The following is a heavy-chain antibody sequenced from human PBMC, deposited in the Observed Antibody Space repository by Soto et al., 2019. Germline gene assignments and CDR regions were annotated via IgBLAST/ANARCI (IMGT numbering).Heavy chain of an antibody. J-gene: IGHJ4*02. V-gene: IGHV1-69*01. Sequence: QVLLVQSGAEVKRSGSSVRVSCKASGGTFRSYTFSWMCQARRQRPEWMGGFVPIFGTATYAQKFQGRVTITADESTSTTYMELKGLRTEDTAIYYCASGGYGDPFGYWGQGTLVSVSS. CDR2: FVPIFGTA. CDR3: ASGGYGDPFGY. D-gene: IGHD5-18*01. CDR1: GGTFRSYT.